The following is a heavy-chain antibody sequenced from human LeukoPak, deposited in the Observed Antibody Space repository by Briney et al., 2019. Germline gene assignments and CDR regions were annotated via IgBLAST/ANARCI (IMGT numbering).Heavy chain of an antibody. V-gene: IGHV4-59*01. CDR1: GGSISSYY. Sequence: SETLSLTCTVSGGSISSYYWSWIRQPPGKGLEWIGYIYDSGSTNYNPSLKSRVTISVDTSKNQFSLKVSSVTAADTAVYYCASLTAADAFDIWGQGTMVTVSS. CDR2: IYDSGST. D-gene: IGHD2-21*02. J-gene: IGHJ3*02. CDR3: ASLTAADAFDI.